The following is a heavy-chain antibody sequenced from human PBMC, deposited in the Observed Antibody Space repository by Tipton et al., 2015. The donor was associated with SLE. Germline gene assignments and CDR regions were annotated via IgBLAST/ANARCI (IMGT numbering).Heavy chain of an antibody. J-gene: IGHJ1*01. CDR3: ATTPSSGWIYFQH. Sequence: QSGPEVKKPGESLKISCKGSGYTFTTYWIGWVRQMPGKGLEWMGIIYPADSDTKYSPSFQGQVTISADKSISTAYLQWNSLKASDTAMYYCATTPSSGWIYFQHWGQGTLVSVSS. V-gene: IGHV5-51*03. CDR2: IYPADSDT. CDR1: GYTFTTYW. D-gene: IGHD6-19*01.